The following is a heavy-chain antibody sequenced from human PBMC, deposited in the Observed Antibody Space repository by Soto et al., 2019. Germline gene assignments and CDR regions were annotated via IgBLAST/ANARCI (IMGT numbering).Heavy chain of an antibody. CDR1: GGTLTRGDHF. CDR3: GRGQTAIDV. V-gene: IGHV4-30-4*01. D-gene: IGHD5-18*01. Sequence: PSETLSLTCSVSGGTLTRGDHFWRWVRQSPGKGLEWLGYIYYSGSTYYNPSLKGRVMMTIDTSKHQFSLNLSSVTAADTAVFYCGRGQTAIDVWGQGTTVTVSS. J-gene: IGHJ6*02. CDR2: IYYSGST.